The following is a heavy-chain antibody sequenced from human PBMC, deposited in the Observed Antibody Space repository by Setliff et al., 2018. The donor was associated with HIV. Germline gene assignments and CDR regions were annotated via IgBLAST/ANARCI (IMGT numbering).Heavy chain of an antibody. CDR2: INHSGST. CDR3: ASHLPPYSGNFDY. D-gene: IGHD1-26*01. Sequence: SETLSLTCAVYNGSFSGYYWSWIRQPPGKGLEWIGEINHSGSTNYNPSLESRVTISVDTSKNQFSLKLSSVTAADTAVYYCASHLPPYSGNFDYWGHGTLVTVSS. J-gene: IGHJ4*01. V-gene: IGHV4-34*01. CDR1: NGSFSGYY.